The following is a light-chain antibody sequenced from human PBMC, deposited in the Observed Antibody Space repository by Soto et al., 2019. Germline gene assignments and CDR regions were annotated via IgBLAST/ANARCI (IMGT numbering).Light chain of an antibody. J-gene: IGKJ5*01. Sequence: QMTQSPSTLSGSVGDRVTITCRASQTISSWLAWYQQKPGKAPKLLIYKASTLKSGVPSRFSGSGSGTELTITISSLQPDDFETYYCQQYNSYAYTFGQGTRLEIK. CDR2: KAS. CDR1: QTISSW. CDR3: QQYNSYAYT. V-gene: IGKV1-5*03.